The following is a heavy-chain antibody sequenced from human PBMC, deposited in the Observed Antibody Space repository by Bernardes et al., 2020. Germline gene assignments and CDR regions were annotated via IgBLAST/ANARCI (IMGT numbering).Heavy chain of an antibody. CDR2: MNPNSGNT. Sequence: ASVKVSCKASGYTFTSYDINWVRQATGQGLEWMGWMNPNSGNTGYAQKFQGRVTMTRNTSISTAYMELSSLRSEDTAVYYCARFRGYCSGGSCSVNWFDPWGQGTLVTVSS. CDR1: GYTFTSYD. CDR3: ARFRGYCSGGSCSVNWFDP. V-gene: IGHV1-8*01. D-gene: IGHD2-15*01. J-gene: IGHJ5*02.